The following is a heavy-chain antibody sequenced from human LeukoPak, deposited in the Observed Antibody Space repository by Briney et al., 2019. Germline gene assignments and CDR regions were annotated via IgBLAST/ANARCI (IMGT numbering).Heavy chain of an antibody. J-gene: IGHJ4*02. Sequence: QPGGSLRLSCAASGFTFSDHYMDWVRQAPGRGLEWVGRTRNKANSYTTEYAASVEGRFTISRDDSKNSLYLQMNSLKTEDTAVYFCARTFGGVIAYDYWGQGTLVTVSS. CDR3: ARTFGGVIAYDY. CDR1: GFTFSDHY. D-gene: IGHD3-16*02. CDR2: TRNKANSYTT. V-gene: IGHV3-72*01.